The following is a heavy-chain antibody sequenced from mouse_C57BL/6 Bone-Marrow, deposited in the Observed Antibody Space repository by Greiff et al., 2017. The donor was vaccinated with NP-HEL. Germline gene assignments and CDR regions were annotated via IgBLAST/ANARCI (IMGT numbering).Heavy chain of an antibody. CDR1: GFSFNTYA. Sequence: EVKLVESGGGLVQPKGSLKLSCAASGFSFNTYAMNWVRQAPGKGLEWVARIRSKSNNYATYYAESVKDRFTISRDDSESMLYLQMNNLKTEDTAMYYCVRQGIYYDYLYAMDYWGQGTSVTVSS. V-gene: IGHV10-1*01. D-gene: IGHD2-4*01. CDR3: VRQGIYYDYLYAMDY. J-gene: IGHJ4*01. CDR2: IRSKSNNYAT.